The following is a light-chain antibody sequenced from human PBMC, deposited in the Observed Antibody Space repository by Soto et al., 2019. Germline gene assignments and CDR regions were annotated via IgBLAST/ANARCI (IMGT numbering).Light chain of an antibody. CDR2: GAS. J-gene: IGKJ1*01. CDR3: QQYNNWPRT. V-gene: IGKV3-15*01. CDR1: QSVSSN. Sequence: EIVMTQSPATLSVSQGERATLSCRASQSVSSNLAWYQQKPGQAPRLLIYGASTRATGIPARFSGSRSGTEFTLTISSLQSEYFAVYYCQQYNNWPRTFGQGTKLEIK.